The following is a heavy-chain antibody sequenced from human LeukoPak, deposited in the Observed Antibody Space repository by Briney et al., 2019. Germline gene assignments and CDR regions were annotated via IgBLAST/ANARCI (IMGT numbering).Heavy chain of an antibody. CDR1: GDSVSSSNYY. V-gene: IGHV4-39*01. J-gene: IGHJ1*01. CDR3: ASGYVDVLLVAESFDH. Sequence: SETLSLTCTVSGDSVSSSNYYWGWIRQPPGKGLEWIATIHYSGITYYNTSLKRRVTISIDTSNNQFSLKLTSVTAADTAMYYCASGYVDVLLVAESFDHWGQGTQVTVSS. D-gene: IGHD2-2*01. CDR2: IHYSGIT.